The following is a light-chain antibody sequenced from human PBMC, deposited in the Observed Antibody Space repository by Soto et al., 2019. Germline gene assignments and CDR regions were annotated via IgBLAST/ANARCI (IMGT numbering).Light chain of an antibody. CDR2: DVS. CDR1: SSDVGGYNY. J-gene: IGLJ1*01. V-gene: IGLV2-14*01. Sequence: QSALTQPASVSXSPGQSITISCTGTSSDVGGYNYVSWYQQHPGKAPKLMIYDVSNRPSGVSNRFSGSKSGNTASLTISGLQAEDEADYYCSSYTSSSSLWVFGTGTKLTVL. CDR3: SSYTSSSSLWV.